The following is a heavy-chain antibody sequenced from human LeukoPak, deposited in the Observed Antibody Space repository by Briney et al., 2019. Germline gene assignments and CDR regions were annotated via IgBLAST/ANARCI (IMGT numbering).Heavy chain of an antibody. CDR2: IYYSGST. D-gene: IGHD5-12*01. V-gene: IGHV4-59*01. J-gene: IGHJ3*02. CDR1: GGSISSYY. Sequence: KPSETLSLTCTVSGGSISSYYWSWIRQPPGKGLEWIGYIYYSGSTNYNPSLKSRVTISVDTSKNQFSLKLSSVTAADTAVYYCARESGYGNAFDIWGQGTMVTVSS. CDR3: ARESGYGNAFDI.